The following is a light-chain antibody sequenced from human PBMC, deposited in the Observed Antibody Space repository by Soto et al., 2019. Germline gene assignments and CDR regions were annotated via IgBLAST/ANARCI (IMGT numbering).Light chain of an antibody. J-gene: IGLJ3*02. V-gene: IGLV4-69*01. Sequence: QSALPQSPSASASLGASVKLTCTLSSGHSSYAIAWHQQQPEKGPRYLMKLNSDGSHTKRDGIPDRFSASSSGAERHRIVSSLQSEDEADYYCQTWGTGIQVFGGGTKLTVL. CDR2: LNSDGSH. CDR3: QTWGTGIQV. CDR1: SGHSSYA.